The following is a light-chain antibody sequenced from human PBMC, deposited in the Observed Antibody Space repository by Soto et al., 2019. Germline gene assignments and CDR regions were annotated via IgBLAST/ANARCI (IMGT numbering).Light chain of an antibody. J-gene: IGKJ4*01. CDR3: QQYYSTPLT. Sequence: DIVMTQSTASLAVSLGERATINCKSSQSFLYRSNSKNYLAWYQQKPGQPPRLLIYWASTRESGVPDRFSGSGSGTDFTLTISSLQAEDVAVYYCQQYYSTPLTFGGGTKVDIK. CDR1: QSFLYRSNSKNY. V-gene: IGKV4-1*01. CDR2: WAS.